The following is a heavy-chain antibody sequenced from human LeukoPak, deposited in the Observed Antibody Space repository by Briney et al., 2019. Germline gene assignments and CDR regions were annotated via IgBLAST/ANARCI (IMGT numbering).Heavy chain of an antibody. V-gene: IGHV3-30*18. J-gene: IGHJ6*02. D-gene: IGHD5-18*01. Sequence: SCKASGYTFTGYHMHWVRQAPGKWLEWVAIISYDGSNKYYAASVKGRFTISRDNSKDTLYLQMNSRRPEDTAVYYCAKDPSGDSFGSYGMDVWGQGTTVTVSS. CDR2: ISYDGSNK. CDR3: AKDPSGDSFGSYGMDV. CDR1: GYTFTGYH.